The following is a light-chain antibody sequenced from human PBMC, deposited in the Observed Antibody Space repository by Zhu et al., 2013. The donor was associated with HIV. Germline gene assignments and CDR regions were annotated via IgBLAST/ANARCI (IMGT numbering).Light chain of an antibody. J-gene: IGKJ4*01. CDR1: QNLLYSSDNKNY. CDR3: QQYYTTPLT. V-gene: IGKV4-1*01. CDR2: WAS. Sequence: DIVMTQSPDSLAVSLGERATINCKSSQNLLYSSDNKNYLAWYQQKPGQAPKVLIYWASARESGVPDRFSGSGSGTDFTLTISSLQPEDVALYYCQQYYTTPLTFGGGTKVGDQT.